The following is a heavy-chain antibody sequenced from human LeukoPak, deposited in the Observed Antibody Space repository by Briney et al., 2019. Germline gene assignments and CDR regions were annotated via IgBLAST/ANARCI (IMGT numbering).Heavy chain of an antibody. V-gene: IGHV1-18*01. CDR1: GHTFSIYG. D-gene: IGHD2-21*02. CDR3: ARDYCTRGGDCYKEDLFDP. CDR2: ISPYDGDT. J-gene: IGHJ5*02. Sequence: ASVKLSCKASGHTFSIYGISWVRQAPGQGLEWMAWISPYDGDTNYAQNFEGRVTMTTETSTSTAYMELRSLRSDDTAIYYCARDYCTRGGDCYKEDLFDPWGQGTLVTVSS.